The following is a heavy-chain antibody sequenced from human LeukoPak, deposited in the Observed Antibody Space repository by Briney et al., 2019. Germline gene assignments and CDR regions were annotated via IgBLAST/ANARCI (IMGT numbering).Heavy chain of an antibody. CDR1: GFTFSSYG. CDR3: ARDRTYGSGTWVPRPSYYFDY. J-gene: IGHJ4*02. D-gene: IGHD3-10*01. Sequence: GGSLRLSCAASGFTFSSYGMHWVRQAPGKGLEWVAVISYDGSNKYYADSVKGRFTISRDNSKNTLYLQMNSLRAEDTAVYYCARDRTYGSGTWVPRPSYYFDYWGQGTLVTVSS. CDR2: ISYDGSNK. V-gene: IGHV3-30*03.